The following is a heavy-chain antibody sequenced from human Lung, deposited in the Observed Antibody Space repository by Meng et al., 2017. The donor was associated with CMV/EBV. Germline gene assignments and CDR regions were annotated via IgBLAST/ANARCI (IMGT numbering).Heavy chain of an antibody. D-gene: IGHD2-8*01. CDR2: ISYDGSNK. J-gene: IGHJ4*02. CDR1: GFTFTTYS. V-gene: IGHV3-30-3*01. CDR3: ARDSEGSNGSGRSTYYFDF. Sequence: GASXKISXAASGFTFTTYSLHWVRQAPGKGLEWVAVISYDGSNKYYADSVKGRFTISRDNSKNKMYFQMNSLKTEDTSVYYCARDSEGSNGSGRSTYYFDFWGRGXLVTVSS.